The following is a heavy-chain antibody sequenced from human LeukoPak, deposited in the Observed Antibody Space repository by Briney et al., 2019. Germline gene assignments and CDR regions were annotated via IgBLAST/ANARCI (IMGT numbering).Heavy chain of an antibody. J-gene: IGHJ4*02. CDR1: GYTFTGYY. CDR2: INPNSGGT. Sequence: ASVKVSCKASGYTFTGYYMHWVRQAPGQGLEWMGWINPNSGGTNYAQKFQGRVTMTRDTSISTAYMELSRLRSDDTAVYYCARTMRRIAVAAPHSGLGYWGQGTLVTVSS. V-gene: IGHV1-2*02. D-gene: IGHD6-19*01. CDR3: ARTMRRIAVAAPHSGLGY.